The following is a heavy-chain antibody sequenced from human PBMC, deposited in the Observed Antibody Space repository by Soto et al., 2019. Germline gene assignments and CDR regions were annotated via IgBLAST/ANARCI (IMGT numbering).Heavy chain of an antibody. J-gene: IGHJ6*02. CDR2: VSGSGGST. D-gene: IGHD3-16*01. V-gene: IGHV3-23*01. Sequence: XGSLRLSYTASGFTFNSYHMGWVRPAPGKGLDWVSPVSGSGGSTYYADSVKGRFTISRDNCKKTLFLQMNSLRAEDTAVYHCARDRRGVMDRWGQGTRVTVSS. CDR1: GFTFNSYH. CDR3: ARDRRGVMDR.